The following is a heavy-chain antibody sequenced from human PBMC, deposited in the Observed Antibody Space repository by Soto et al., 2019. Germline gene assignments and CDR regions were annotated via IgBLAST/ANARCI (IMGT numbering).Heavy chain of an antibody. CDR2: IYSDGRT. Sequence: EVQLVESGGGLVQPGGSLRLSCAASGFTVSSNYMSWVRQAPGKGLEWVSVIYSDGRTYYADSVKGRFTISRDSSKNTLYLQMNSLRAEDTAVYYCARERYGGDYVTDYWGQGTLVTVSS. D-gene: IGHD4-17*01. J-gene: IGHJ4*02. V-gene: IGHV3-66*01. CDR1: GFTVSSNY. CDR3: ARERYGGDYVTDY.